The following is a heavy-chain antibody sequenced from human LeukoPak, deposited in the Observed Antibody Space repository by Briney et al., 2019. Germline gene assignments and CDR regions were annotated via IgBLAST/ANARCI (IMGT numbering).Heavy chain of an antibody. J-gene: IGHJ3*02. CDR2: IYPGDSDT. Sequence: GESLKISCKGSGYSFTSYWIGWVRQMPGKGLEWMGIIYPGDSDTRYSPSFQGQVTISADKSISTAYLQWSSLKASDTDMYYCARQAGYCSGGSCYLRRHAFDIWGQGTMVTVSS. D-gene: IGHD2-15*01. V-gene: IGHV5-51*01. CDR1: GYSFTSYW. CDR3: ARQAGYCSGGSCYLRRHAFDI.